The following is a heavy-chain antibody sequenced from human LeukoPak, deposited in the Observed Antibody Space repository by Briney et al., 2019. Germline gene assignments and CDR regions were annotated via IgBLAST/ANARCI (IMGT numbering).Heavy chain of an antibody. CDR1: GYSISSGYY. V-gene: IGHV4-38-2*02. J-gene: IGHJ3*02. Sequence: PSGTLSLTCTVSGYSISSGYYWGWIRQPPGKGLEWIGSIYHSGSTYYNPSLKSRVTISVDTSKNQFSLKLSSVTAADTAVYYCARRRDLRYFDYGPRTDAFDIWGQGTMVTVSS. CDR3: ARRRDLRYFDYGPRTDAFDI. CDR2: IYHSGST. D-gene: IGHD3-9*01.